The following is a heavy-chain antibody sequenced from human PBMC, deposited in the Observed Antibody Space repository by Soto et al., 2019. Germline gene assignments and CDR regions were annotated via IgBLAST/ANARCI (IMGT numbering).Heavy chain of an antibody. CDR3: ARDPPIYCSGGSCYSLTPEFFDS. CDR1: GYTFTSYG. V-gene: IGHV1-18*01. J-gene: IGHJ4*02. D-gene: IGHD2-15*01. CDR2: ISAYNGNT. Sequence: ASVKVSCKASGYTFTSYGISWVRQAPGQGLEWMGWISAYNGNTNYAQKLQGRGTMTTDTSTSTAYIELRSLRSDDTAVYYCARDPPIYCSGGSCYSLTPEFFDSWGQGTLVTVSS.